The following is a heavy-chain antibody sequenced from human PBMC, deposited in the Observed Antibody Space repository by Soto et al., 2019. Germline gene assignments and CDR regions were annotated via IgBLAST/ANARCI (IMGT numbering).Heavy chain of an antibody. CDR3: AGARYYDWCFDL. V-gene: IGHV4-30-2*06. D-gene: IGHD3-9*01. CDR2: SYHSGSS. J-gene: IGHJ4*02. CDR1: GGCLNSPGHS. Sequence: SLTMSLTCTVSGGCLNSPGHSFGWVRQSPGKGLEWIAYSYHSGSSYYHPSLQSRVTISVDRSKAQFYLTLTSVTAADTAVYLCAGARYYDWCFDLWSLGTPVSV.